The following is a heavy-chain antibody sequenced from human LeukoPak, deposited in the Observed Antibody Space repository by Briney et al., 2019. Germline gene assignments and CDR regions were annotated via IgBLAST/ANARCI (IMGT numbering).Heavy chain of an antibody. D-gene: IGHD5-12*01. Sequence: GRSLRLSCAASGFTFSSYAMHWVRQAPGKGLERVAVISYDGSNKYYADSVKGRFTISRDNSKNTLYLQMNSLRAEDTSVYYCARDLVVATIGTVGYFDYWGQGTLVTVSS. CDR3: ARDLVVATIGTVGYFDY. J-gene: IGHJ4*02. CDR1: GFTFSSYA. V-gene: IGHV3-30-3*01. CDR2: ISYDGSNK.